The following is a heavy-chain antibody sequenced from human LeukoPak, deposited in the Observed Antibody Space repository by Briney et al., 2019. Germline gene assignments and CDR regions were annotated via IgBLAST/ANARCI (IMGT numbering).Heavy chain of an antibody. Sequence: SETLSLTRTVSGGSICSYYWSWIRQPPGKGLEWIGYIYYSGSTNYNPSLKSRVTISVDTSKNQFSLKLSSVTAADTAVYYCARAWRDGYKPYYFDYWGQGTLVTVSS. CDR2: IYYSGST. V-gene: IGHV4-59*08. CDR3: ARAWRDGYKPYYFDY. CDR1: GGSICSYY. J-gene: IGHJ4*02. D-gene: IGHD5-24*01.